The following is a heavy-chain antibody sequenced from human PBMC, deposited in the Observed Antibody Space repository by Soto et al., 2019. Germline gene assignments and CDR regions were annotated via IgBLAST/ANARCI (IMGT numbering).Heavy chain of an antibody. D-gene: IGHD5-18*01. J-gene: IGHJ4*02. Sequence: QVQLVESGGGVVQPGRSLRLSCAASGFTFSSYGMHWVRQAPGKGLGWVSVISYDGSNKYYADSVKGRFNISRDNSKNTLCLQMNSLRAEDTAVYYCAKDQGYSYGWVYWGQGTLVTVSS. CDR1: GFTFSSYG. CDR3: AKDQGYSYGWVY. CDR2: ISYDGSNK. V-gene: IGHV3-30*18.